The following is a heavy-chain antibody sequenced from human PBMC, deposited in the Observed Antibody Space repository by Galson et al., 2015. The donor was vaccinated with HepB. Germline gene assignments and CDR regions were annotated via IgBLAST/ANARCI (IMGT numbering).Heavy chain of an antibody. CDR1: GYIFTNYD. CDR2: INTNTGNP. Sequence: SVKVSCKASGYIFTNYDINWVRQAPGQGLEWMGWINTNTGNPTYAQGFTGRFVFSLDTSVSTAYLQISSLKAEDTAAYYCARTPYYGSGSYYNVWFDPWGQGTLVTVSS. D-gene: IGHD3-10*01. V-gene: IGHV7-4-1*02. CDR3: ARTPYYGSGSYYNVWFDP. J-gene: IGHJ5*02.